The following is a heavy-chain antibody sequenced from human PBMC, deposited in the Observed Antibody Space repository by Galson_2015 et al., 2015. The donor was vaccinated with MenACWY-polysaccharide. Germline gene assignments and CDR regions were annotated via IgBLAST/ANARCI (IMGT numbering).Heavy chain of an antibody. D-gene: IGHD2-15*01. Sequence: SVKVSCKAPGYTFTGNYMHWVRQAPGQGLEWMGWINPNSGGTNYAQKFQGRVTMTRDTSISTAYMELSKLRSDDTAVYYCATSEGYCSGGSCYWVRVMDVWGQGTTVTVSS. CDR1: GYTFTGNY. CDR3: ATSEGYCSGGSCYWVRVMDV. J-gene: IGHJ6*02. V-gene: IGHV1-2*02. CDR2: INPNSGGT.